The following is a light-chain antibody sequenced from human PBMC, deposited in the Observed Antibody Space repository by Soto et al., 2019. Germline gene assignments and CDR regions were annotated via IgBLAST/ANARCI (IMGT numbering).Light chain of an antibody. J-gene: IGKJ3*01. CDR1: HGASGW. CDR3: LQGKTFPFT. Sequence: QMTQSPSSVSASVGDTVTLSCHTSHGASGWLAWYQQKPGKAPTLLIYTVSNLQSGVPSRFSGSGSGTDFSLTITNLQPEDFATYFCLQGKTFPFTFGPGTKLEVK. CDR2: TVS. V-gene: IGKV1-12*01.